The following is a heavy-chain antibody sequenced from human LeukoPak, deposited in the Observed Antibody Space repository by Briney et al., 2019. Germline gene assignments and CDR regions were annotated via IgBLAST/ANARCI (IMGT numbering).Heavy chain of an antibody. V-gene: IGHV3-30*04. CDR2: ISEDGSNK. J-gene: IGHJ4*02. CDR3: AGRGYSYGAFDY. CDR1: GFTFSSYG. Sequence: GGSLRLSCAASGFTFSSYGMHWVRQAPGKGLEWVASISEDGSNKYYADSVKGRFTISRDNSKNTLYLQMNSLRAEDTAVYYCAGRGYSYGAFDYWGQGTLVTVSS. D-gene: IGHD5-18*01.